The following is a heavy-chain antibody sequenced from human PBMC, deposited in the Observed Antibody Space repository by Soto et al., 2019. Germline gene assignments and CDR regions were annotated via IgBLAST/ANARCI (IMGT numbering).Heavy chain of an antibody. J-gene: IGHJ6*02. CDR3: VRSVPAATWAYNGMDV. CDR1: GGSVSSSSC. CDR2: IYHSGTF. D-gene: IGHD2-2*01. V-gene: IGHV4-4*02. Sequence: QVRLKESGPGLVKPSGTLSLTCAVSGGSVSSSSCWSWVRQAPRQGLEWIGEIYHSGTFNYNPSLASRVSVSVDESRNQVSLTLNSVTAADTAIYYCVRSVPAATWAYNGMDVWGQGTTVPVSS.